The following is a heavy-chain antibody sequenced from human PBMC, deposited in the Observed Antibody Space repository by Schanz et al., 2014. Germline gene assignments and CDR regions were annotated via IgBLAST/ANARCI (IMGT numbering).Heavy chain of an antibody. Sequence: VHLVESGGGVVKPGRSLRLSCTGYRFTISRNPIHWVRQAPGKGLEWVSYISSSSSYTNYADSVKGRFTISRDNAKNSLYLQMNSLRAEDTALYYCAKDGIMVQGVIWERYFDSWGQGTLVTVSS. J-gene: IGHJ4*02. V-gene: IGHV3-21*05. D-gene: IGHD3-10*01. CDR2: ISSSSSYT. CDR1: RFTISRNP. CDR3: AKDGIMVQGVIWERYFDS.